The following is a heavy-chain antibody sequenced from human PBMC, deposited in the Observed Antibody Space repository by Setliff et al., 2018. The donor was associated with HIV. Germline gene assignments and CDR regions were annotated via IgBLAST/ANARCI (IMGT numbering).Heavy chain of an antibody. V-gene: IGHV4-4*07. CDR1: ADPISSYY. CDR3: ARVVWTAAAGTIDYFYYGLDV. D-gene: IGHD6-13*01. CDR2: LYVSGDT. J-gene: IGHJ6*02. Sequence: SVTLSLTCYVTADPISSYYWSWVRQPAGKGLEWLGRLYVSGDTNYNPSLKSRVTMSLDTSKKHFSLNLSSVTAAATAVYFCARVVWTAAAGTIDYFYYGLDVWGQGTTVTVSS.